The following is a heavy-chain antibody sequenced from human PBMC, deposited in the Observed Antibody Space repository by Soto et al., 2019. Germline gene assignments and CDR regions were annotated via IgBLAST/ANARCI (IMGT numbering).Heavy chain of an antibody. CDR2: INAGNGNT. CDR3: ARGPGGPDGPGDY. D-gene: IGHD2-15*01. J-gene: IGHJ4*02. Sequence: QVQLVQSGAEVKKPGASVKVSCKASGYTFTSYAMHWVRQAPGQRLEWMGWINAGNGNTKYSQKFQGRVTITRDTCASTAYMELGSLRSEDTAVYYCARGPGGPDGPGDYWGQGTLVTVSS. CDR1: GYTFTSYA. V-gene: IGHV1-3*01.